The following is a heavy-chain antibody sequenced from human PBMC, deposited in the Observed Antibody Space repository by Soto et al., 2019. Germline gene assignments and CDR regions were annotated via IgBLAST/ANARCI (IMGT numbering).Heavy chain of an antibody. J-gene: IGHJ4*02. CDR1: GDSVSSNSVA. CDR2: TYYRSKWYN. V-gene: IGHV6-1*01. Sequence: SQTLSLTCAISGDSVSSNSVAWNWIRQSPSRGLEWLGRTYYRSKWYNDYAVSVKSRITINPDTSKNQFSLQLNSVTPEDTAVYYCARDLFSGGYGYGYYFDYWGQGTLVTVSS. CDR3: ARDLFSGGYGYGYYFDY. D-gene: IGHD5-18*01.